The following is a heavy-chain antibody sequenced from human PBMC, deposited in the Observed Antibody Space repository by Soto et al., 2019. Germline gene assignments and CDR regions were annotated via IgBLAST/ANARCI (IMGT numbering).Heavy chain of an antibody. V-gene: IGHV4-59*01. J-gene: IGHJ4*02. CDR3: ARDLGEGYSSGWYDY. D-gene: IGHD6-19*01. Sequence: SETLSLTCTVSGGSISSYYWSWIRQPPGKGLEWIGYIYYSGSTNYNPSLKSRVTISVDTSKNQFSLKLSSVTAADTAVYYCARDLGEGYSSGWYDYWGQGTLVTVSS. CDR1: GGSISSYY. CDR2: IYYSGST.